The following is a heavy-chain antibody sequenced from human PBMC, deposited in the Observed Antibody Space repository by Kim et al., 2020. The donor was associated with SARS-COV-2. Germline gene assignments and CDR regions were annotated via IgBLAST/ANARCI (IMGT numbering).Heavy chain of an antibody. Sequence: GGSLRLSCAASGFTFSGYGMHWVRQAPGKGLEWVAVISYDGSNKYYADSVKGRFTISRDNSKNTLYLQMNSLRAEDTAVYYCAKEEGSGYSSGWTYYYYGMDVWGQGTTVTVSS. J-gene: IGHJ6*02. CDR3: AKEEGSGYSSGWTYYYYGMDV. CDR1: GFTFSGYG. CDR2: ISYDGSNK. V-gene: IGHV3-30*18. D-gene: IGHD6-19*01.